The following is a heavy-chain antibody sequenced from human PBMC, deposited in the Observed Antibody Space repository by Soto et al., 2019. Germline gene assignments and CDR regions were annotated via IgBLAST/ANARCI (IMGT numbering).Heavy chain of an antibody. CDR2: IIPILGIA. J-gene: IGHJ4*02. D-gene: IGHD4-17*01. CDR1: GGTFSSYT. V-gene: IGHV1-69*02. CDR3: ARTGYGGKGTFDY. Sequence: QVQLVQSGAEVKKPGSSVKVSCKASGGTFSSYTISWVRQAPGQGLEWMGRIIPILGIANYAQKFQGRVTSTXDXSTSTAYMELSSLRSEDTAVYYCARTGYGGKGTFDYWGQGTLVTVSS.